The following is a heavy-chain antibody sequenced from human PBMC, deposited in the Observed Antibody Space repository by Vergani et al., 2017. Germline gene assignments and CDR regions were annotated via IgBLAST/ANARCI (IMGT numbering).Heavy chain of an antibody. D-gene: IGHD2-2*01. CDR3: AKGRVVPAAYFDY. V-gene: IGHV3-30*18. Sequence: QVQLVESGGGVVQPGRSLRLSCAASGFTFSSYGMPWVRQAPGKGLEWVAVISYDGSNKYYADSVKGRFTISRDNSKNTLYLQMNSLRAEDTAVYYCAKGRVVPAAYFDYWGQGTLVTVSS. CDR2: ISYDGSNK. J-gene: IGHJ4*02. CDR1: GFTFSSYG.